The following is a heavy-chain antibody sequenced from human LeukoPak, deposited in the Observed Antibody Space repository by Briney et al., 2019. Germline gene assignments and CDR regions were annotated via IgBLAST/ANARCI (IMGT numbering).Heavy chain of an antibody. Sequence: PGGSLRLSCAASGFTFSSYEMNWVRQAPGKGLEWVSYISSSGSTIYYADSVKGRFTISRDNAKNSLYLQMNSLRAEDTAAYYCAKGGQQLVIDYWGQGTLVTVSS. CDR3: AKGGQQLVIDY. CDR1: GFTFSSYE. V-gene: IGHV3-48*03. J-gene: IGHJ4*02. D-gene: IGHD6-13*01. CDR2: ISSSGSTI.